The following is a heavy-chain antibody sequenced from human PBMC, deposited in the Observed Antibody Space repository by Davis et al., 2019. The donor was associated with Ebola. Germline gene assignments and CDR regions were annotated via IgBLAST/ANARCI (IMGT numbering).Heavy chain of an antibody. CDR2: IYYSGST. CDR1: GGSISSSSYY. D-gene: IGHD4-17*01. J-gene: IGHJ4*02. Sequence: SEILSLTCAVSGGSISSSSYYWGWIRQPPGKGLEWIGSIYYSGSTYYNPSLKSRVTISVDTSKNQFSLKLSSVTAADTAVYYCARYGDYTSVDYWGQGTLVTVSS. V-gene: IGHV4-39*01. CDR3: ARYGDYTSVDY.